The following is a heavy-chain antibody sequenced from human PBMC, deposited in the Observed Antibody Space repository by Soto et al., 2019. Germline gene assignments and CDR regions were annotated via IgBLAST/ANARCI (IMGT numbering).Heavy chain of an antibody. CDR1: GFTFSRYA. V-gene: IGHV3-64*01. CDR3: ARSGDNGYYFDY. J-gene: IGHJ4*02. D-gene: IGHD3-10*01. CDR2: ISSNGGST. Sequence: EVQLVESGGGLVQPGGSLRLSCAASGFTFSRYAMYWVRQAPGKGLEDVSAISSNGGSTYYANSVKGRFTISRDNSKNTPYLQMGSLRAEDMAVYYCARSGDNGYYFDYWGQGTLVTVSS.